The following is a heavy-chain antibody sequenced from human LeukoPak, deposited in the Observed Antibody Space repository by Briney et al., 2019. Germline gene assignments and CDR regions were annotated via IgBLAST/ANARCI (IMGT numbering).Heavy chain of an antibody. V-gene: IGHV1-46*01. D-gene: IGHD6-19*01. CDR2: INPSGGST. Sequence: RASVKVSCKASGYTFTGYYMHWVRQAPGQGLEWMGIINPSGGSTSYAQKFQGRVTMTRDMSTSTVYMELSSLRSEDTAVYYCARASSGWCYDYWGQGTLVTVSS. J-gene: IGHJ4*02. CDR1: GYTFTGYY. CDR3: ARASSGWCYDY.